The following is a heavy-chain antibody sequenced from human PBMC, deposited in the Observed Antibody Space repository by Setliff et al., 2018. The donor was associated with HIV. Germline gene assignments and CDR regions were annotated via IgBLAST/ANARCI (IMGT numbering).Heavy chain of an antibody. V-gene: IGHV3-30*03. Sequence: GGSLRLSCAATGFTFSRYWMTWVRQAPGKGLEWMAVTSLDGSNRYYADSVKGRFTISRDNSKNTLYLQMNSLRAEDTAVYYCAREGAGSSWYPDWFDPWGQGTLVTVS. CDR1: GFTFSRYW. CDR3: AREGAGSSWYPDWFDP. CDR2: TSLDGSNR. D-gene: IGHD6-13*01. J-gene: IGHJ5*02.